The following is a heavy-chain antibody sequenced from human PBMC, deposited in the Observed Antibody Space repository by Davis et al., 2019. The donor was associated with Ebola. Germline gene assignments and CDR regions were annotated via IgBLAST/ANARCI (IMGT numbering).Heavy chain of an antibody. V-gene: IGHV3-9*01. Sequence: GGSLRLSCAASGFTFDDYAMHWVRQAPGKGLEWVSGISWNSGGIGYADSVKGRFTISRDNAKNSLYLQMNSLRAEDTALYYCAKDSSSSDYYYYGMDVWGQGTTVTVSS. CDR3: AKDSSSSDYYYYGMDV. J-gene: IGHJ6*02. CDR1: GFTFDDYA. D-gene: IGHD6-6*01. CDR2: ISWNSGGI.